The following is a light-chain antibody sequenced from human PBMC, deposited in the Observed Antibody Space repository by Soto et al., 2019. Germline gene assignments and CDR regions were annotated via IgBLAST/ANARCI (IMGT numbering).Light chain of an antibody. Sequence: QSVLTQPPSASGTPGQRVTISCSGSTFNIGSNTVSWYQQLPGTAPRLLIFANNQRPSGVPDRFSGSKSGTSASLAISGLQSEDETDYYCAAYDDSLNGPVFGGGTQLTVL. V-gene: IGLV1-44*01. J-gene: IGLJ7*01. CDR2: ANN. CDR1: TFNIGSNT. CDR3: AAYDDSLNGPV.